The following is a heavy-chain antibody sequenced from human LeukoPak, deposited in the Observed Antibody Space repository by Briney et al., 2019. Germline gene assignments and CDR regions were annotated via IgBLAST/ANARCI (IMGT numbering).Heavy chain of an antibody. Sequence: SETLSLTCIVSGYSISSGCYWGWIRQPPGKGLEWIGEINHSGSTNYNPSLKSRVTISVDTSKNQFSLKLSSVTAADTAVYYCARRAPYYYDSSGYNPWGQGTLVTVSS. D-gene: IGHD3-22*01. J-gene: IGHJ5*02. CDR3: ARRAPYYYDSSGYNP. CDR2: INHSGST. V-gene: IGHV4-38-2*02. CDR1: GYSISSGCY.